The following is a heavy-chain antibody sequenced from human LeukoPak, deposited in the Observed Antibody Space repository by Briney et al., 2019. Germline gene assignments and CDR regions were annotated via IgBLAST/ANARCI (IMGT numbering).Heavy chain of an antibody. Sequence: SETLSLTCTVSGYSISSGYYWSWIRQPPGKGLEWIGYIYHSGSTYYNPSLKSRVTISVDTSKNQFSLNLSSVTAADTAVYYCARHSRTYYDILTGPYGGYFDYWGQRTLVTVSS. CDR2: IYHSGST. V-gene: IGHV4-38-2*02. CDR3: ARHSRTYYDILTGPYGGYFDY. CDR1: GYSISSGYY. D-gene: IGHD3-9*01. J-gene: IGHJ4*02.